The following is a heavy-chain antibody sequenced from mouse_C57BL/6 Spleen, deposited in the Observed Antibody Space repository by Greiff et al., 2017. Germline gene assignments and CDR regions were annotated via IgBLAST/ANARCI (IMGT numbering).Heavy chain of an antibody. CDR3: AIYDGYYYFDY. J-gene: IGHJ2*01. CDR1: GYSITSGYY. CDR2: ISYDGSN. V-gene: IGHV3-6*01. Sequence: DVKLQESGPGLVKPSQSLSLTCSVTGYSITSGYYWNWIRQFPGNKLEWMGYISYDGSNNYNPSLKNRISITRDTSKNQFFLKLNSVTTEDTATYYCAIYDGYYYFDYWGQGTTLTVSS. D-gene: IGHD2-3*01.